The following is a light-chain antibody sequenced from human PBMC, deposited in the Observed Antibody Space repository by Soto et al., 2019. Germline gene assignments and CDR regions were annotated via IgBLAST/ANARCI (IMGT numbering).Light chain of an antibody. CDR3: AAWDDSLNYA. J-gene: IGLJ1*01. Sequence: QSVLTQPPSASGTPGQRVTISCSGSSSNIGSNTVNWYQQLPGTAPKLLIYSNNQRPSGVPDRFSGSKSGTSASLAISGLQSEDEAYYYCAAWDDSLNYAFGTGTKVTVL. V-gene: IGLV1-44*01. CDR2: SNN. CDR1: SSNIGSNT.